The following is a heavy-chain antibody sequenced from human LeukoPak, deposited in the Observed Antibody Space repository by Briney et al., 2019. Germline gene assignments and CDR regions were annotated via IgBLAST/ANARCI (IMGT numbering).Heavy chain of an antibody. V-gene: IGHV4-4*07. D-gene: IGHD2-2*01. CDR1: DGSISSYY. Sequence: SETLSLTCTVSDGSISSYYWSWIRQPAGKGLEWIGRIYTSGSTNYNPSLKSRVTMSVDTSKNQFSLKLSSVTAADTAVYYCAREAPDIVVVPAAIVGPPSYYYYMDVWGKGTTVTVS. CDR3: AREAPDIVVVPAAIVGPPSYYYYMDV. CDR2: IYTSGST. J-gene: IGHJ6*03.